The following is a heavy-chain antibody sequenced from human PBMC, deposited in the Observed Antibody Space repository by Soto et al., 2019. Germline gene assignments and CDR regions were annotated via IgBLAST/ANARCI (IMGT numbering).Heavy chain of an antibody. CDR1: GYTFTSYG. J-gene: IGHJ5*02. CDR3: ARDQVVQAAGWFDP. CDR2: ISAYNGNT. D-gene: IGHD6-13*01. V-gene: IGHV1-18*01. Sequence: ASVKVSCKASGYTFTSYGISWGRQAPGQGLEWMGWISAYNGNTNYAQKLQGRVTMTTDTSTSTAYMELRSLRSDDTAVYYCARDQVVQAAGWFDPWGQGTLVTVSS.